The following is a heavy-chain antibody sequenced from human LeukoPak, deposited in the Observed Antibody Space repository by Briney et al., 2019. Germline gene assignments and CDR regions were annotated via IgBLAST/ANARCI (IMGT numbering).Heavy chain of an antibody. CDR2: IWCDGSDK. D-gene: IGHD1-14*01. CDR1: GFTFTRHG. V-gene: IGHV3-33*01. J-gene: IGHJ4*02. Sequence: GGSLRLSCSASGFTFTRHGMHWVRQAPGKGLEWVAVIWCDGSDKYYTDSVKGRFTISRDNSRNTLYLQMNSLRVEDTAIYHCARDITSHYFDYCGQGALVTVSS. CDR3: ARDITSHYFDY.